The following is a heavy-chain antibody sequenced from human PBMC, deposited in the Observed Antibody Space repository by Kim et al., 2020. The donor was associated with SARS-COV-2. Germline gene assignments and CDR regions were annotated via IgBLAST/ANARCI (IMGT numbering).Heavy chain of an antibody. CDR2: MYEDEDST. CDR3: ARRSGFSAIDI. Sequence: GGSLRLSCEASGFTFDAYGIHWVRQPPGKGLEWVSFMYEDEDSTYYADSVKGRFSISRDGSKTSLYLQMNSLRTEDSALYYCARRSGFSAIDIWGQGTMVTVSA. V-gene: IGHV3-43*02. CDR1: GFTFDAYG. J-gene: IGHJ3*02. D-gene: IGHD1-1*01.